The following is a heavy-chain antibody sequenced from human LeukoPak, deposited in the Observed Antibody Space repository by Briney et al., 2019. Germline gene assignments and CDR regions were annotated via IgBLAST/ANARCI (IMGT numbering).Heavy chain of an antibody. J-gene: IGHJ5*02. CDR3: VKAYYDFWSAYANWFDP. V-gene: IGHV3-64D*09. D-gene: IGHD3-3*01. CDR1: GFTFSRYA. CDR2: ISSNGGST. Sequence: GGSLRLSCSASGFTFSRYAMHWVRQAPGKGLEHVSVISSNGGSTYYADSVKGRFTISRDNSKNTLYLQMSSLRAEDTAVYYCVKAYYDFWSAYANWFDPWGQGTLVTVSS.